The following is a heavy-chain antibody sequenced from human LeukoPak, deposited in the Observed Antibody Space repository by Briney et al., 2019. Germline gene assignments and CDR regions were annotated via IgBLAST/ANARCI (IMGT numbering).Heavy chain of an antibody. CDR2: MYYTGST. D-gene: IGHD1-26*01. CDR1: GGSISSFY. V-gene: IGHV4-59*08. J-gene: IGHJ4*02. CDR3: ARHDGGLVGAVDY. Sequence: SETLSLTCTFSGGSISSFYWSWIRQPPGKGLEWIGYMYYTGSTNYNPSLKSRVPISVDTSKNQFSLKLSSVTAADTAVYYCARHDGGLVGAVDYWGQGTLVTVSS.